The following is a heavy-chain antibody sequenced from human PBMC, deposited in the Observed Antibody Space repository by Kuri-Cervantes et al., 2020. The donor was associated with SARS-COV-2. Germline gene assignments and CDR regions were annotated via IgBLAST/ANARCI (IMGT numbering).Heavy chain of an antibody. CDR3: VKEGSYDFWSGYLPYYFDY. J-gene: IGHJ4*02. CDR1: GFTCSSYA. Sequence: GGALRVWCSASGFTCSSYAMHWVRQAPGKGLEYVSAISSNGGSTYYADSVKSRFTISRDNSKNTLYLQMSSLRAEDTAVYYCVKEGSYDFWSGYLPYYFDYWGQGTLVTVSS. V-gene: IGHV3-64D*06. D-gene: IGHD3-3*01. CDR2: ISSNGGST.